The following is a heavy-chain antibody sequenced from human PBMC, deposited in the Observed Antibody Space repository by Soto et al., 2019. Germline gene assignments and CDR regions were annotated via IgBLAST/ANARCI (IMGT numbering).Heavy chain of an antibody. D-gene: IGHD5-18*01. Sequence: SETLSLTCAVYGGSFSGYYWSWIRQPPGKGLEWIGEINHSGSTNYNPSLKSRVTISVDTSKNQFSLKLSSVTAADTAVYYCAIRGYSYGHFDYWGQGTLVTVSS. CDR3: AIRGYSYGHFDY. CDR2: INHSGST. J-gene: IGHJ4*02. CDR1: GGSFSGYY. V-gene: IGHV4-34*01.